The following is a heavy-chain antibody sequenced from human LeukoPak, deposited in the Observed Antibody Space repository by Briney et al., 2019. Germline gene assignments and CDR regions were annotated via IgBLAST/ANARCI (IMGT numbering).Heavy chain of an antibody. CDR2: INPNSGGT. CDR3: ARGRTTASTAGSLYAY. V-gene: IGHV1-2*02. J-gene: IGHJ4*02. Sequence: ASVKVSCKASGYTFTGYYMHWVRQAPGQGLEWMAWINPNSGGTNYAQKFQGRVTVTRDTSISTAYMELSSLRSDDTAVYYCARGRTTASTAGSLYAYWGQGTLVTVSS. CDR1: GYTFTGYY. D-gene: IGHD6-13*01.